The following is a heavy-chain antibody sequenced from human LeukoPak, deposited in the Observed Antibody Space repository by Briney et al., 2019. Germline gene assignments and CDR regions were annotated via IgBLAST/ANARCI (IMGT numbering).Heavy chain of an antibody. CDR2: IYTSGST. Sequence: PSQTLSLTCSVSGGSISSGSYYWSWIRQPAGKGLEWIGRIYTSGSTNYNPSLKGRVTMSVDTSKNQFSLKLSSVTAADTAVYYCARMGYSSGGIDYWGQGTLVTVSS. D-gene: IGHD6-19*01. CDR3: ARMGYSSGGIDY. CDR1: GGSISSGSYY. V-gene: IGHV4-61*02. J-gene: IGHJ4*02.